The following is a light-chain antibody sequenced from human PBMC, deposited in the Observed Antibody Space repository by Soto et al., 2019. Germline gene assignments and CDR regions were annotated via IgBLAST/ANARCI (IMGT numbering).Light chain of an antibody. CDR3: QQYRQWPIT. J-gene: IGKJ5*01. Sequence: EIVLTQSPATLSVSPGERATLSCRASQSVSSNLAWYQQKPGQAPRLLIYGASTRATGIPARFSCSGSGTDLTLTISGLEPEDFAVFYCQQYRQWPITFGQGTRLHIK. CDR2: GAS. CDR1: QSVSSN. V-gene: IGKV3-15*01.